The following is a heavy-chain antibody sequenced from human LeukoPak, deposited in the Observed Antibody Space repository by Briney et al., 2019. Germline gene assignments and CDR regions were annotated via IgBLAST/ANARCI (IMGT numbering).Heavy chain of an antibody. CDR1: GFTFDDYG. CDR2: INWNGGTT. Sequence: GGSLRLSCAASGFTFDDYGMSWVRQAPGKGLEWVSGINWNGGTTGYVDSVKGRFTISRDKAENSLYLQMNSLRAEDTALYYCARLLSSGTTRNNWFDPWGQGTLVTVSS. J-gene: IGHJ5*02. CDR3: ARLLSSGTTRNNWFDP. V-gene: IGHV3-20*04. D-gene: IGHD1-1*01.